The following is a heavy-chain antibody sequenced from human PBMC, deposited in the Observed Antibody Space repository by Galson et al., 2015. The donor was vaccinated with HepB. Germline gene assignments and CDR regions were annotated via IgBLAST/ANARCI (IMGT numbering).Heavy chain of an antibody. CDR3: ARGPWDYYYYMDV. Sequence: SLRLSCAASGFTFSSYGMHWVRQAPGKGLEWVAVIWYDGSNKYYADSVKGRFTISRDNSKNTLYLQMNSLRAEDTAVYYCARGPWDYYYYMDVWGKGTTVTVSS. J-gene: IGHJ6*03. D-gene: IGHD7-27*01. CDR1: GFTFSSYG. V-gene: IGHV3-33*01. CDR2: IWYDGSNK.